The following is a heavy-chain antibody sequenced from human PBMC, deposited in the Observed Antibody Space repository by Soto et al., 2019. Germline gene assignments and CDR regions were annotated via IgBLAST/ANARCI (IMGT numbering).Heavy chain of an antibody. CDR3: ARGRYGDY. CDR2: ISAHNGNT. D-gene: IGHD1-1*01. J-gene: IGHJ4*02. Sequence: QVHLVQSGAEVKKPGASVKVSCKGSGYDFTTYGITWVRQAPGQGLEWMAWISAHNGNTDYAQKLQGRVTVTRDTSTSTAYMELRSLRADATAVYYGARGRYGDYWGQGALVTVSS. V-gene: IGHV1-18*01. CDR1: GYDFTTYG.